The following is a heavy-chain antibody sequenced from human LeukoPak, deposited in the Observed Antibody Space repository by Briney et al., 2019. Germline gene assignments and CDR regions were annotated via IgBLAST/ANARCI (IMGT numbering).Heavy chain of an antibody. V-gene: IGHV4-34*01. CDR1: GGSFNNYY. Sequence: SETLSFTCAVYGGSFNNYYWSRIRQPPGKGLEWIGEINHSGSTNYNPSLKSRVTISVDTSKNQFSLKLSSVTAADTAVYYCARGRRRPIVVVPAAIRSPFDPWGQGTLVTVSS. D-gene: IGHD2-2*01. J-gene: IGHJ5*02. CDR2: INHSGST. CDR3: ARGRRRPIVVVPAAIRSPFDP.